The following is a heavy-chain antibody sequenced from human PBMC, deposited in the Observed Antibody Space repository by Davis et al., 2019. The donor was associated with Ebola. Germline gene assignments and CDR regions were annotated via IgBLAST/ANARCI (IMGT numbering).Heavy chain of an antibody. V-gene: IGHV3-74*01. Sequence: HTGGSLRLSSAASGFTFDAYTMHWVRQAPGKGLVWVSRINSDGSSTSYADSVKGRFTISRDNAKNTLYLQMNSLRAEDTAVYYCARDYYDFWSGYIDAFDIWGQGTMVTVSS. CDR3: ARDYYDFWSGYIDAFDI. J-gene: IGHJ3*02. D-gene: IGHD3-3*01. CDR1: GFTFDAYT. CDR2: INSDGSST.